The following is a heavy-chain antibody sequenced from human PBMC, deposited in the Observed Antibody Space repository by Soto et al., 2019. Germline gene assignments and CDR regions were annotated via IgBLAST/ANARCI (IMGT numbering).Heavy chain of an antibody. Sequence: QVQLVQSAAEVKKPGSSVKVSCKASGGTLSNYAFTWVRQAPGQGLEWMGGIIPIFNTANYAQKFQGRVTITADESTSTAYMEVNSLRSEDTAVYYCARVRPTDYVGNYNNGMDVWSQGTTVTVSS. D-gene: IGHD4-17*01. J-gene: IGHJ6*02. CDR1: GGTLSNYA. CDR2: IIPIFNTA. V-gene: IGHV1-69*01. CDR3: ARVRPTDYVGNYNNGMDV.